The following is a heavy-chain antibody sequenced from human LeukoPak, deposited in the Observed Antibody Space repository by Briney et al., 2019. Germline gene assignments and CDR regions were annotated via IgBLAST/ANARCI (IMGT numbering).Heavy chain of an antibody. D-gene: IGHD1-26*01. J-gene: IGHJ1*01. CDR1: GFTISNYA. V-gene: IGHV3-23*01. Sequence: QTGGSLRLSCAASGFTISNYAMSWIRQAPGKGLEWVSAISISGATTYYADPVKGRFTISRDNSKNTMYLEVNSLRAEDTAIYYCAKEYKVGTTTKCFQHWGQGTLVTVSS. CDR3: AKEYKVGTTTKCFQH. CDR2: ISISGATT.